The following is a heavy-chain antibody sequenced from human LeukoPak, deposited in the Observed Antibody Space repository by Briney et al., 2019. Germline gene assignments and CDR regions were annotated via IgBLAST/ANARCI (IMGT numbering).Heavy chain of an antibody. CDR2: INHSGST. CDR1: GGSFSGYY. J-gene: IGHJ6*02. V-gene: IGHV4-34*01. CDR3: ARGLGYCSSTSCYRDLDYYYYGMDV. Sequence: PSETLSLTCAVYGGSFSGYYWSWIRQPPGKGLEWIGEINHSGSTNYNPSLKSRVTISVDTSKNQFSLKLSSVTAADTAVYYCARGLGYCSSTSCYRDLDYYYYGMDVWGQGTTVTVPS. D-gene: IGHD2-2*02.